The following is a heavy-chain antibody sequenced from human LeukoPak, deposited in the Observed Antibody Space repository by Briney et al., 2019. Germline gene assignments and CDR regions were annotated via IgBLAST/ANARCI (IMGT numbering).Heavy chain of an antibody. CDR1: GFTFSSYG. Sequence: PGGSLRLSCAASGFTFSSYGMHWVRQAPGKGLEWVAVISYDGSNKYYADSVKGRFTISRDNSKNTLYLQMNSLRAEDTAVYYCAKPGIAVAGTSDAFDIWGQETMVTVSS. CDR2: ISYDGSNK. D-gene: IGHD6-19*01. CDR3: AKPGIAVAGTSDAFDI. V-gene: IGHV3-30*18. J-gene: IGHJ3*02.